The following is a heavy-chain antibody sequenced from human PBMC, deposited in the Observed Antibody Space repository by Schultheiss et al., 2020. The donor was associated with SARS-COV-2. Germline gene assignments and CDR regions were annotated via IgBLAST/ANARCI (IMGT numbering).Heavy chain of an antibody. CDR3: ARGLDTARNYYYGMDV. CDR2: IIPNSGGT. V-gene: IGHV1-2*02. D-gene: IGHD5-18*01. CDR1: GGTFSSYA. Sequence: ASVKVSCKASGGTFSSYAISWVRQAPGQGLEWMGGIIPNSGGTNYAQKFQGRVTMTRDTSISTAYMELSRLRSDDTAVYYCARGLDTARNYYYGMDVWGQGTTVTVSS. J-gene: IGHJ6*02.